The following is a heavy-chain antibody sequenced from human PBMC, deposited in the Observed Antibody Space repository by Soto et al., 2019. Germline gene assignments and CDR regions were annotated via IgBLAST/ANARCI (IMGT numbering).Heavy chain of an antibody. J-gene: IGHJ6*02. D-gene: IGHD6-13*01. CDR3: ARDGVFSSPAAAGTGYYYGMDV. CDR2: IYYSGST. V-gene: IGHV4-59*01. CDR1: GGSISSYY. Sequence: SETLSLTCTVSGGSISSYYWSWIRQPPGKGLEWIGYIYYSGSTNYNPSLKSRVTISVDTSKNQFSLKLSSVTAADTAVYYCARDGVFSSPAAAGTGYYYGMDVWGQGTTVTVSS.